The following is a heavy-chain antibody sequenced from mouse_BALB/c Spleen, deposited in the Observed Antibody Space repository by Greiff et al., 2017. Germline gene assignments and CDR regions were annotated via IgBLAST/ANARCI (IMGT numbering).Heavy chain of an antibody. V-gene: IGHV5-12-2*01. D-gene: IGHD2-1*01. CDR2: ISNGGGST. Sequence: EVQGVESGGGLVQPGGSLKLSCAASGFTFSSYTMPWVRQTPEKRLEWVAYISNGGGSTYYPDTVKGRFTISRDNAKNTLYLQMSRLKSEDTAMYYYARGGNYGRAWFAYWGQGTLVTVSA. CDR1: GFTFSSYT. CDR3: ARGGNYGRAWFAY. J-gene: IGHJ3*01.